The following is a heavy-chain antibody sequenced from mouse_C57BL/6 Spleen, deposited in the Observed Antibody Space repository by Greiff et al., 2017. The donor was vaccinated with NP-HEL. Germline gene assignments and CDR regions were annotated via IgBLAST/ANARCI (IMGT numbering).Heavy chain of an antibody. CDR1: GYTFTDYN. CDR2: INPNNGGT. V-gene: IGHV1-18*01. J-gene: IGHJ2*01. CDR3: ARRSYGSSLFDY. Sequence: EVQLQQSGPELVKPGASVKIPCKASGYTFTDYNMDWVKQSHGKSLEWIGDINPNNGGTIYNQKFKGKATLTVDKSTSTAYMELRSLTSEDTAVYYCARRSYGSSLFDYWGQDTTLTVSS. D-gene: IGHD1-1*01.